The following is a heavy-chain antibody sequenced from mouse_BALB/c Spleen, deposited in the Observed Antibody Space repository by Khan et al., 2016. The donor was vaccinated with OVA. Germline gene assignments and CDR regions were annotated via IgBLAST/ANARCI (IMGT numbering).Heavy chain of an antibody. J-gene: IGHJ1*02. CDR2: ISSGSSTI. V-gene: IGHV5-17*02. CDR1: GFTFSSFG. Sequence: EVELVESGGGLVQPGGSRKLSCAASGFTFSSFGLHWVRQAPKKGLEWVAYISSGSSTIYYVDTVKGRFTISRDNPKNTLFLQMTRLRSEDTAMYYCARSGGNLHWYFDVWGEGTSVTVS. D-gene: IGHD2-1*01. CDR3: ARSGGNLHWYFDV.